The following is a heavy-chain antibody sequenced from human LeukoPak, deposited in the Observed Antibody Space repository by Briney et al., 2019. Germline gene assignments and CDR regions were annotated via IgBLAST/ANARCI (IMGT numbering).Heavy chain of an antibody. Sequence: GGSLRLSCAASGFTFSSYSMNWVRQAPGKGLEWVSYISSSGSTIYYADSVKGRFTISRDNAKNSLYLQMNSLGAEDTAVYYCARYIRTGLYYIDVWGKGTTVTISS. CDR3: ARYIRTGLYYIDV. D-gene: IGHD1-1*01. CDR2: ISSSGSTI. CDR1: GFTFSSYS. J-gene: IGHJ6*03. V-gene: IGHV3-48*04.